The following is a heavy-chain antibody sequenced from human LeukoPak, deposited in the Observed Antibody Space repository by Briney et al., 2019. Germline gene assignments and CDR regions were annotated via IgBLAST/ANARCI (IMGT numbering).Heavy chain of an antibody. CDR2: IYYSGST. D-gene: IGHD2-2*02. CDR3: ANVGYCSSTSCYRDLQDPVDFDY. V-gene: IGHV4-39*01. CDR1: GGSISSSSYY. J-gene: IGHJ4*02. Sequence: SETLSLTCTVSGGSISSSSYYWGWIRQPPGKGLEWIGSIYYSGSTYYNPSLKSRVTISVDTSKNQFSLKLSSVTAADTAVYYCANVGYCSSTSCYRDLQDPVDFDYWGQGTLVTVSS.